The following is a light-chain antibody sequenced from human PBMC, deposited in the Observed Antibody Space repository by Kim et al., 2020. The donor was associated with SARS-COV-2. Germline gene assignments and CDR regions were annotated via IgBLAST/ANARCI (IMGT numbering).Light chain of an antibody. V-gene: IGLV3-19*01. Sequence: SSELTQDPAVSVALGQTVRITCQGDSLRTYYATWYQQKPAQAPILLIYGKNNRPSGIPDRFSGSTSGNTASLTITGTQAGDEADYYCNSRDSNNDVVFGGGTKLTVL. CDR3: NSRDSNNDVV. CDR1: SLRTYY. J-gene: IGLJ2*01. CDR2: GKN.